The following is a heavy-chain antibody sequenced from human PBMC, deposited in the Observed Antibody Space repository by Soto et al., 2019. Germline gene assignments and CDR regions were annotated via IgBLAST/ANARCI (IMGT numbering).Heavy chain of an antibody. J-gene: IGHJ4*02. V-gene: IGHV4-39*01. Sequence: QLQLQESGPGLVKPSETLSLTCTVSGGSISSSSYYWGWIRQPPGKGLEWTGSTHYSGDTYYNPSLNIRVIISVDTTKTQISLKLTSVTAADAAVYECATFRVITTATTERDFDYWGQGTLVTVSS. CDR1: GGSISSSSYY. CDR2: THYSGDT. CDR3: ATFRVITTATTERDFDY. D-gene: IGHD4-17*01.